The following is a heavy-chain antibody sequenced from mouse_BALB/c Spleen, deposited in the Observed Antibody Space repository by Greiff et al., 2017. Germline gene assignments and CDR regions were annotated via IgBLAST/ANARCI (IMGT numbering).Heavy chain of an antibody. V-gene: IGHV1S26*01. CDR1: GYTFTDYW. CDR2: INPSSGYT. J-gene: IGHJ4*01. CDR3: ARGYYYGSSPFYAMDY. Sequence: QVQLQQPGAELVMPGASVKMSCKASGYTFTDYWMHWVKQRPGQGLEWIGYINPSSGYTNYNQKFKDKATLTADKSSSTAYMQLSSLTSEDSAVYYCARGYYYGSSPFYAMDYWGQGTSVTVSS. D-gene: IGHD1-1*01.